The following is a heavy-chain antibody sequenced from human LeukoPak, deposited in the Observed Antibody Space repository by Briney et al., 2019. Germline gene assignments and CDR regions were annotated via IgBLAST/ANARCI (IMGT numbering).Heavy chain of an antibody. CDR3: ARERRYFDWLLYKNYYYYGMDV. CDR1: GGTFSSYA. Sequence: SVKVSCKASGGTFSSYAISWVRQAPGQGLEWMGGIIPIFGTANYAQKFQGGVTITADESTSTAYMELSSLRSEDTAVYYCARERRYFDWLLYKNYYYYGMDVWGQGTTVTVSS. J-gene: IGHJ6*02. CDR2: IIPIFGTA. V-gene: IGHV1-69*13. D-gene: IGHD3-9*01.